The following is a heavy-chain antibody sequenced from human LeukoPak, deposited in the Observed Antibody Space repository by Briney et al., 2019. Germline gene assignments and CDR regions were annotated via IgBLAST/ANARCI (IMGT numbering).Heavy chain of an antibody. J-gene: IGHJ6*02. Sequence: GGSLRLSCGASGFSFRNFAMSWVRQAPGKGLEWVSLIGGRGDASYYADSVKGRFTISRDNSKNTLYLQMNSLRAEDTAVYYCAKDSKISYDILTGYSNYYYYGMDVWGQGTTVTVSS. CDR2: IGGRGDAS. D-gene: IGHD3-9*01. CDR1: GFSFRNFA. CDR3: AKDSKISYDILTGYSNYYYYGMDV. V-gene: IGHV3-23*01.